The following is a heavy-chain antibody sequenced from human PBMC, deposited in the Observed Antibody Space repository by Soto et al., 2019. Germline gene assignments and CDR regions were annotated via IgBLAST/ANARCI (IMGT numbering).Heavy chain of an antibody. D-gene: IGHD2-2*01. CDR1: GGSISSSSYS. Sequence: QLQLQESGPRLVKPSETLSLTCSVSGGSISSSSYSWGWIRQPPGKGLEWIGTIYYSGSTHYNPSLDGRVAISADTPNDPWSPRLSSVTAADTAVYYGGRQAGHCGSTTCFGYSGVDVWGQGTTVTVS. J-gene: IGHJ6*02. CDR2: IYYSGST. CDR3: GRQAGHCGSTTCFGYSGVDV. V-gene: IGHV4-39*01.